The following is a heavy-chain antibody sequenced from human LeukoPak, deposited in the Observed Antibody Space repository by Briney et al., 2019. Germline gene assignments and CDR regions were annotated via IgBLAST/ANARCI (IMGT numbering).Heavy chain of an antibody. D-gene: IGHD4/OR15-4a*01. J-gene: IGHJ4*02. CDR2: INTGSGTI. V-gene: IGHV3-48*02. CDR3: ASDKDYGFDH. CDR1: GFTFSSYT. Sequence: GGSLRLSCAVSGFTFSSYTMNWVRQAPGKGLEWLSYINTGSGTIFYADSVKGRFTISTDNAKITLYLQMNSLGDADTAVYYCASDKDYGFDHWGQGILVTVSS.